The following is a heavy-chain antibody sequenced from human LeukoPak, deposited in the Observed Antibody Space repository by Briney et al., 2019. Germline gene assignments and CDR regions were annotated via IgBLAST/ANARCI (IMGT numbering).Heavy chain of an antibody. V-gene: IGHV1-18*01. CDR2: ISAYNANT. J-gene: IGHJ6*04. CDR1: GGTFSSYA. Sequence: ASVTVSFKASGGTFSSYAISWVRQAPGQGLEWMGWISAYNANTNYAQKFQGRVTMTTDTSTSTVYMELRSLRSDDTAIYYCARTDYDILTGARMDVWGKGTTVTVSS. D-gene: IGHD3-9*01. CDR3: ARTDYDILTGARMDV.